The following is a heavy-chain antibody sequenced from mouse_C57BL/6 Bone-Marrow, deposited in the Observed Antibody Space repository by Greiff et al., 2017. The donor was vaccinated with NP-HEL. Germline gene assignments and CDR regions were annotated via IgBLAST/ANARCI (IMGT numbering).Heavy chain of an antibody. CDR2: ISGGGGNT. J-gene: IGHJ1*03. CDR3: ARQHYYGSSDWYFDV. D-gene: IGHD1-1*01. Sequence: EVQVVESGGGLVKPGGSLKLSCAASGFTFSSYTMSWVRQTPEKRLEWVATISGGGGNTYYPDSVKGRFTISRDNAKNTLYLQMSSLRSEDTALYYCARQHYYGSSDWYFDVWGTGTTVTVSS. V-gene: IGHV5-9*01. CDR1: GFTFSSYT.